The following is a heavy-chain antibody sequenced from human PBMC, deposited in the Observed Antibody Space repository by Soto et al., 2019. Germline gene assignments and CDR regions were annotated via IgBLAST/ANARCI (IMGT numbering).Heavy chain of an antibody. D-gene: IGHD3-16*01. CDR1: GGSISSYY. CDR2: IYYSGST. CDR3: ARDVRDGGYYYGMDV. Sequence: QVQLQESGPGLVKPSETLSLTCTVSGGSISSYYWSWIRQPPGKGLEWIGYIYYSGSTNYNPSLKSRVTISVDTSKNQFSLKLSSVTAADTAVYYCARDVRDGGYYYGMDVWGQGTTVTVSS. J-gene: IGHJ6*02. V-gene: IGHV4-59*01.